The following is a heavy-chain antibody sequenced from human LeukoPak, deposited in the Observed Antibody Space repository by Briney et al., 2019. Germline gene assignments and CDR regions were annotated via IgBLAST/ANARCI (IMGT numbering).Heavy chain of an antibody. V-gene: IGHV4-39*01. D-gene: IGHD3-10*01. CDR2: IYYGGST. CDR3: ARHPSTPDYGSGSQFGRGCWFDP. CDR1: GGSISSYY. J-gene: IGHJ5*02. Sequence: SETLSLTCTVSGGSISSYYWSWIRQPPGKGLEWIGSIYYGGSTYYNPSLKSRVTISVDTSKNQFSLKLSSVTAADTAVYYCARHPSTPDYGSGSQFGRGCWFDPWGQGTLVTVSS.